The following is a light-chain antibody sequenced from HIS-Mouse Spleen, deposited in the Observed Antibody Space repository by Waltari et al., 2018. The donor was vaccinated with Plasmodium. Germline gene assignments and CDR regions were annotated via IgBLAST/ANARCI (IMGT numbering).Light chain of an antibody. CDR1: RSDVGSYNL. Sequence: QSALTQPASVSGSPGQSITIPCTGTRSDVGSYNLVSWYQQPPGKAPKLMMYEGSKRPSGVSNRFSGSKSGNTASLTISGLQAEDEADYYCCSYAGSSTFVVFGGGTKLTVL. V-gene: IGLV2-23*03. CDR2: EGS. J-gene: IGLJ2*01. CDR3: CSYAGSSTFVV.